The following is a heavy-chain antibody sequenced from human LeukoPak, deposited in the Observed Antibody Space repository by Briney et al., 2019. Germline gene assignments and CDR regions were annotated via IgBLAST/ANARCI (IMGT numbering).Heavy chain of an antibody. CDR3: ATTGYSSRNY. V-gene: IGHV3-23*01. Sequence: PGGTLRLSCAASGFTFSSFGMSWVRQAPGKGLQWVSAISGNGDTYYADSVKGRFTISRDNSKNTLYLQMNSLRAEDTAVYYCATTGYSSRNYWGQGTLVTVSS. CDR2: ISGNGDT. D-gene: IGHD6-13*01. J-gene: IGHJ4*02. CDR1: GFTFSSFG.